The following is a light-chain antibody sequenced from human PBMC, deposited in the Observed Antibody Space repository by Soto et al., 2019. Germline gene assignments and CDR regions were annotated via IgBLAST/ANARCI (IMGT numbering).Light chain of an antibody. CDR2: SND. J-gene: IGLJ1*01. V-gene: IGLV1-44*01. CDR3: VAWDGSLNGYV. Sequence: QAVVTQPPSASGTPGQRVTISCSGRASDIGTNTVNWYQQFPGTAPKLLLHSNDQRPSGVPDRFSGSKSGTSASLAISGLQSEDEADYYCVAWDGSLNGYVFGTGTKLTVL. CDR1: ASDIGTNT.